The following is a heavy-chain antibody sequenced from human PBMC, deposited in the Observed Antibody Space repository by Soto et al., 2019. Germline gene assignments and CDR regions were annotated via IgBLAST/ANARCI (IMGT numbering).Heavy chain of an antibody. CDR1: GGSFSGYY. Sequence: SETLSLTCAVYGGSFSGYYWSWIRQPPGKGLEWIGEINHSGSTNYNPSLKSRVTISVDTSKNQFSLKLSSVTAADTAVYYCARGAAGTESGRKKYYFDYWGQGTLVTVSS. CDR3: ARGAAGTESGRKKYYFDY. D-gene: IGHD6-13*01. CDR2: INHSGST. J-gene: IGHJ4*02. V-gene: IGHV4-34*01.